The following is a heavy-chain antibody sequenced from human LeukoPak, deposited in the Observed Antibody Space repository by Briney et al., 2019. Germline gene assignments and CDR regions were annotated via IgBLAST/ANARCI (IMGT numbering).Heavy chain of an antibody. V-gene: IGHV3-48*01. J-gene: IGHJ4*02. D-gene: IGHD6-13*01. CDR3: ARDLKAYSSSGGVDY. Sequence: PGGSLRLSCAASGFTFSSHGMNWVRQAPGKGLEWVSYISSSGTTISYAYSVKGRFTTSRDGTRNSLYLQMNSLRAEDTAVYYCARDLKAYSSSGGVDYWGQGTLVTVSS. CDR1: GFTFSSHG. CDR2: ISSSGTTI.